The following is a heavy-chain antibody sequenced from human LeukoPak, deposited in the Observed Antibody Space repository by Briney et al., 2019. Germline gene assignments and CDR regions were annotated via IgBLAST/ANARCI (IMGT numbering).Heavy chain of an antibody. J-gene: IGHJ6*02. CDR1: GYTFTSYY. CDR2: INASGGST. V-gene: IGHV1-46*01. CDR3: ARREKVCSSTSCYGYYYYYGMDV. Sequence: ASVKVSCKASGYTFTSYYMHWVRQAPGQGLEWMGIINASGGSTSYAQKFQGRVTMTRDTSTSTVYMELSSLRSEDTAVYYCARREKVCSSTSCYGYYYYYGMDVWGQGTTVTVSS. D-gene: IGHD2-2*01.